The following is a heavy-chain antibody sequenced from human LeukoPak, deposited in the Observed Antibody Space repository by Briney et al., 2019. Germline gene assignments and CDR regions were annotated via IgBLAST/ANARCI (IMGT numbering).Heavy chain of an antibody. CDR2: ISYDGSNK. J-gene: IGHJ4*02. V-gene: IGHV3-30-3*01. CDR3: ARPDYGDYGGPFDY. D-gene: IGHD4-17*01. Sequence: GGSLRLSCAASGFTFSSYAMHWVRQAPGKGLEWVAAISYDGSNKYYADSVKGRFTISRDNSKNTLYLQMNSLRAEDTAVYYCARPDYGDYGGPFDYWGQGTLVTVSS. CDR1: GFTFSSYA.